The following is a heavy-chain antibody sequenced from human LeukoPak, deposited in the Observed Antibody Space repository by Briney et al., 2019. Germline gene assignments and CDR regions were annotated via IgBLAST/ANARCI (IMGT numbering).Heavy chain of an antibody. D-gene: IGHD3-22*01. CDR2: ISDSSGRT. CDR1: GITLSNYG. CDR3: AKRGVVIRVILVGFHKEAYYFDS. V-gene: IGHV3-23*01. Sequence: GGSLRLSCTVSGITLSNYGMSWVRQAPGKGLEGVAGISDSSGRTNYADSVKGRFNVSRDSPKNTLYLQMNMLRAEDTALYFCAKRGVVIRVILVGFHKEAYYFDSWGQGALVTVSS. J-gene: IGHJ4*02.